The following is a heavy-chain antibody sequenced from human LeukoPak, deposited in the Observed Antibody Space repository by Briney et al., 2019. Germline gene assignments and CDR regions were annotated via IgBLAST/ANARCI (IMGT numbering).Heavy chain of an antibody. CDR3: AREGGDPRWLDP. V-gene: IGHV4-4*07. CDR1: GGSISSYY. J-gene: IGHJ5*02. CDR2: INISGST. Sequence: PSETLSLTCTVSGGSISSYYWTWIRQSAGKGLEWIGRINISGSTNYNPSLRSRVTMLVNTSKNQFSLNLTSVTAADTAVYSCAREGGDPRWLDPWGQGTLVTVSS. D-gene: IGHD6-25*01.